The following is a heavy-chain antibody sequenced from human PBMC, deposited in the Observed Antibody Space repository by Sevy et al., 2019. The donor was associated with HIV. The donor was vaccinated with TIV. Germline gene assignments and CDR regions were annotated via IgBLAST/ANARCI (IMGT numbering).Heavy chain of an antibody. CDR3: ARDGPYYYDSSGYYSLYYYYYYGMDV. V-gene: IGHV3-30*04. D-gene: IGHD3-22*01. CDR2: ISYDGSNK. Sequence: GGSLRLSCAASGFTFSSYAMHWVRQAPGKGLEWVAVISYDGSNKYYADSVKGRFTISRDNSKNTLYLQMNSLRDEDTAVYYCARDGPYYYDSSGYYSLYYYYYYGMDVWGQGTTVTVSS. J-gene: IGHJ6*02. CDR1: GFTFSSYA.